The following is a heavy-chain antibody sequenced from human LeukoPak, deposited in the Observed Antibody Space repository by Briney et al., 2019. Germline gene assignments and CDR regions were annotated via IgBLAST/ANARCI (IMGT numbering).Heavy chain of an antibody. Sequence: SETLSLTCTVSGGSISSSSHYWGWIRQPPGKGLEWIGVSTYYNPSLKNRVTISRDTSKNQISLKLSSVTAADTAIYDCARTGYSYGIISYFDSWGQGTLVTVSS. V-gene: IGHV4-39*01. CDR1: GGSISSSSHY. J-gene: IGHJ4*02. CDR3: ARTGYSYGIISYFDS. CDR2: VST. D-gene: IGHD5-18*01.